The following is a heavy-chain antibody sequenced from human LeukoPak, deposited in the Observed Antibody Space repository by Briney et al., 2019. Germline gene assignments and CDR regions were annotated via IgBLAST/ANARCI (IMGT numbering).Heavy chain of an antibody. Sequence: PSETLSLTCAAYGGSFSGYYWSWIRQPPGKGLEWIGEINHSGSTNYNPSLKSRVTISVDTSKNQFSLKLSSVTAADTAVYYCARGKRTRYYYDSSGYPDYWGQGTLVTVSS. J-gene: IGHJ4*02. CDR3: ARGKRTRYYYDSSGYPDY. CDR1: GGSFSGYY. D-gene: IGHD3-22*01. CDR2: INHSGST. V-gene: IGHV4-34*01.